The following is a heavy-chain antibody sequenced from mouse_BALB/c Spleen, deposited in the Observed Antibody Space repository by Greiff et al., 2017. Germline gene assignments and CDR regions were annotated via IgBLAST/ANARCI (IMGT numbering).Heavy chain of an antibody. CDR2: IDPSDSYT. Sequence: VQLQQPGAELVKPGASVKMSCKASGYTFTSYWMHWVKQRPGQGLEWIGTIDPSDSYTSYNQKFKGKATLTVDTSSSTAYMHLSSLTSEDSAVYYCTRRTVRDAMDYWGQGTSVTVSS. V-gene: IGHV1S127*01. CDR3: TRRTVRDAMDY. J-gene: IGHJ4*01. CDR1: GYTFTSYW. D-gene: IGHD2-14*01.